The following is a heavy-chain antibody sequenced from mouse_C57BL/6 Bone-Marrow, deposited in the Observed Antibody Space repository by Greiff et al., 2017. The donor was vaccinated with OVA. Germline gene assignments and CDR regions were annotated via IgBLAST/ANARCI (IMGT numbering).Heavy chain of an antibody. Sequence: QVQLQQSGAELVMPGASVKLSCKASGYTFTSYWMHWVKQRPGQGLEWIGETDPSDSYTNYNQKFKGKSTLTVDKSSSTSYMQLSSLTSEDSAVYYCARWGYGSAYWGQGTLVTVSA. D-gene: IGHD1-1*01. J-gene: IGHJ3*01. CDR2: TDPSDSYT. V-gene: IGHV1-69*01. CDR1: GYTFTSYW. CDR3: ARWGYGSAY.